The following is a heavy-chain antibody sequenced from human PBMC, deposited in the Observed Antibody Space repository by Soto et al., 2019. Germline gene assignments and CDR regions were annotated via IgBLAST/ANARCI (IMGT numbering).Heavy chain of an antibody. CDR2: IIPILGIA. D-gene: IGHD5-12*01. Sequence: QVQLVQSGAEVKKPGSSVKVSCKASGGTFSSYTISWVRQAPGQGLEWMGRIIPILGIANYAQKLQGRVTITADKSTSTAYMELSSLRSEDTAVYYCAREARGYDFGSYYYMDVWGKGTTVTVSS. CDR3: AREARGYDFGSYYYMDV. J-gene: IGHJ6*03. CDR1: GGTFSSYT. V-gene: IGHV1-69*08.